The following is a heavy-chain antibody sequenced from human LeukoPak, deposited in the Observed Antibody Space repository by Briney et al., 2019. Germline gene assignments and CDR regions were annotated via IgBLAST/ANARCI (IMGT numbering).Heavy chain of an antibody. CDR1: GFTFSSYW. J-gene: IGHJ4*02. V-gene: IGHV3-74*01. D-gene: IGHD3-10*01. CDR3: AEGFGVEAGDYFDY. Sequence: GGSLRLSCAASGFTFSSYWMHWVRHTPGKGLVWVSRIKGDGSSTSYADSVKGRFTISRDNSKNTLYLQMNSLRAEDTAVYYCAEGFGVEAGDYFDYWGQGTLVTVSS. CDR2: IKGDGSST.